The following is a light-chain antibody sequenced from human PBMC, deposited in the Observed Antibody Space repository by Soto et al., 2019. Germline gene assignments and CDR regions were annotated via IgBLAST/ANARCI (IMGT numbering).Light chain of an antibody. Sequence: PVLTQSPSASASLGASVKLTCTLSSGHSSYAIAWHQQQPEKGPRYLMKLNSDGSHSKGDGIPDRFSGSSSGAERYLTISSLQSEDEADYYCQTWGTGIRVFGTGTKVTVL. V-gene: IGLV4-69*01. J-gene: IGLJ1*01. CDR3: QTWGTGIRV. CDR2: LNSDGSH. CDR1: SGHSSYA.